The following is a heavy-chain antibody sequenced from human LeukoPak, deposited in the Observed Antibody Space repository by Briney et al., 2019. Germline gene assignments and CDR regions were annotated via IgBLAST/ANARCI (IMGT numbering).Heavy chain of an antibody. D-gene: IGHD2-8*02. CDR1: GFTLSSYG. Sequence: QPGRSLRLSCAASGFTLSSYGMHWGRQAPGKGLEWVAVIWYDGSKKYYADSVKGRFTISRDNSKNTLYLEMDSLRAEDTAFYYCARYNTGSVDYWGQGTLVTVSS. V-gene: IGHV3-33*01. CDR3: ARYNTGSVDY. CDR2: IWYDGSKK. J-gene: IGHJ4*02.